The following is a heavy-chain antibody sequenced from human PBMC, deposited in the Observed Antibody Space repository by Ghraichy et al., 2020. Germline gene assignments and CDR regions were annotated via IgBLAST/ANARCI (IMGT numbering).Heavy chain of an antibody. D-gene: IGHD2-15*01. J-gene: IGHJ4*02. CDR2: IKQDGSEQ. Sequence: GGSLRLSCAASGFTFSTYWMSWVRQAPGKGLEWVANIKQDGSEQYYVDSVKGRFTISRDNAKTSLYLQMNSLRAEDTAVYYCAADCSAGSCYPDNIDYWGQGTLVTVSS. CDR1: GFTFSTYW. CDR3: AADCSAGSCYPDNIDY. V-gene: IGHV3-7*01.